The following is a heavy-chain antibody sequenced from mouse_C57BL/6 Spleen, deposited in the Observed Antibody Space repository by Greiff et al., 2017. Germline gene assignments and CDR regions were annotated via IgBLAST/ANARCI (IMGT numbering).Heavy chain of an antibody. CDR3: ARQSYYSNYVYARDY. CDR2: ISSGGSYP. CDR1: GFTFSSYG. D-gene: IGHD2-5*01. V-gene: IGHV5-6*01. Sequence: VQLKESGGDLVKPGGSLKLSCAASGFTFSSYGMSWVRQTPDKRLEWVATISSGGSYPYYPDSVKGRFTISRDNAKNTLYLQMSSRKSEDTAMYYCARQSYYSNYVYARDYWGQGTSVTVSS. J-gene: IGHJ4*01.